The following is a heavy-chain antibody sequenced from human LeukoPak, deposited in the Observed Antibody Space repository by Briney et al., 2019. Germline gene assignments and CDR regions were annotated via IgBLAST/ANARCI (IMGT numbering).Heavy chain of an antibody. CDR2: INPNGGDT. D-gene: IGHD2-21*02. V-gene: IGHV1-2*02. CDR3: ARVPDAYCGGDCYPDY. Sequence: ASVKVSCKASGYTFTGYYMHWVRQAPGQGLQWMGWINPNGGDTNYAQKFQGRVTMTRDTSISTAYMELSRLRSDDTAVYYCARVPDAYCGGDCYPDYWGQGTLVTVSS. CDR1: GYTFTGYY. J-gene: IGHJ4*02.